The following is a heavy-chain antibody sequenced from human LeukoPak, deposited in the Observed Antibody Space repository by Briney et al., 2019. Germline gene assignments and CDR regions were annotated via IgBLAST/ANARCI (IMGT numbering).Heavy chain of an antibody. D-gene: IGHD6-19*01. Sequence: SETLSLTCTVSGGSISSSSYYWGWIRQPPGTGLEWIGSIYYSGSTYYNPSLKSRVTISVDTSKNQFSLKLSSVTAADTAVYYCARHPRAGSSNYFDYWGQETLVTVSS. CDR1: GGSISSSSYY. J-gene: IGHJ4*02. CDR2: IYYSGST. CDR3: ARHPRAGSSNYFDY. V-gene: IGHV4-39*01.